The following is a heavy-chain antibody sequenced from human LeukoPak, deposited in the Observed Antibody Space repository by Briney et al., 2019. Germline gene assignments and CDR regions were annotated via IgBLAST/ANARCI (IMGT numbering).Heavy chain of an antibody. CDR1: GITFTNAW. J-gene: IGHJ4*02. D-gene: IGHD3-16*01. CDR3: TTDSYDI. Sequence: GGSLRLSCTASGITFTNAWMSWVRQAPGKGLEWAGHIKSKIEGGTTDYAAPVKGRFTISRDDSKDTLYLQMNSLKIEDTGVYYCTTDSYDIWGQGTLVTVSS. CDR2: IKSKIEGGTT. V-gene: IGHV3-15*01.